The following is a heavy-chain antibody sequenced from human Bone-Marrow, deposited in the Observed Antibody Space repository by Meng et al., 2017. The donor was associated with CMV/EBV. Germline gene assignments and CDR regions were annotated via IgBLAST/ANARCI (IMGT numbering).Heavy chain of an antibody. CDR1: GFTVSSNY. CDR2: IYSGGST. V-gene: IGHV3-53*01. Sequence: GESLKISCAASGFTVSSNYMSWVRQAPGKGLEWVSVIYSGGSTYYADSVKGRFTISRDNSKNTLYLQMNSLRAEDTAVYYCARYYYGMDVWGQGTTVTSP. CDR3: ARYYYGMDV. J-gene: IGHJ6*02.